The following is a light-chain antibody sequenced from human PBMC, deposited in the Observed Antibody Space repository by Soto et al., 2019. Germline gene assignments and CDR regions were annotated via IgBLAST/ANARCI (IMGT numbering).Light chain of an antibody. J-gene: IGKJ1*01. CDR2: GAS. Sequence: SVLTQSPGTLSLSPGDGASLSCRASQRVSSRYLAWYQQKPGKAPRLLIYGASDRTTGTPDRFSGSGSGTEFTLTITGLQSEDFAVYYCQQYNGWPWTFGLGTKVDI. V-gene: IGKV3-20*01. CDR1: QRVSSRY. CDR3: QQYNGWPWT.